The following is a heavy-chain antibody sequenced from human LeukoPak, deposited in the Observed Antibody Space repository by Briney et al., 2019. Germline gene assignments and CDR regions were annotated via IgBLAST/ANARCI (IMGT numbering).Heavy chain of an antibody. CDR2: IIPILGVT. D-gene: IGHD6-19*01. V-gene: IGHV1-69*04. Sequence: ASVKVSFKASGGTFPRYAISGVRQAPGQGLEWMGRIIPILGVTDYSQKFQGRVTITADKSTSTAYMELSSLRSEDTAMYYCARDPQWPQNWFDPWGQGTLVTVSS. CDR3: ARDPQWPQNWFDP. CDR1: GGTFPRYA. J-gene: IGHJ5*02.